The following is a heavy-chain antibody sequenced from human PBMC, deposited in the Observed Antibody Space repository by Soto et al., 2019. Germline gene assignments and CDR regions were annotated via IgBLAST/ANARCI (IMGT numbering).Heavy chain of an antibody. CDR2: ISAYTDDP. D-gene: IGHD2-2*01. CDR3: ARVIPGAEAWFDP. J-gene: IGHJ5*02. V-gene: IGHV1-18*01. Sequence: QGQLVQSGAEVKKPGASVKVSFTDSGNTFTNFGVTWVRQAPGQGLEWMGWISAYTDDPNYAQKFQGRVTMTIDTSTSTAYFDRRSLTSDDTAVYYCARVIPGAEAWFDPWGQGTLVTVSS. CDR1: GNTFTNFG.